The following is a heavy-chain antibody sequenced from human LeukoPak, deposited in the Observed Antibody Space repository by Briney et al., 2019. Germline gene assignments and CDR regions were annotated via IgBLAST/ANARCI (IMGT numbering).Heavy chain of an antibody. CDR1: GFTFSSYW. V-gene: IGHV3-74*01. J-gene: IGHJ5*01. CDR3: ARGGNYVSGSFDS. CDR2: LDSDASNT. Sequence: GGSLRLSRAASGFTFSSYWMHWVRQVPGKGLVWVSRLDSDASNTDYADSVKGRFTISRDNAKNTLYLQMNSLRAEDTAVYYCARGGNYVSGSFDSWGQGTLVTVSS. D-gene: IGHD3-10*01.